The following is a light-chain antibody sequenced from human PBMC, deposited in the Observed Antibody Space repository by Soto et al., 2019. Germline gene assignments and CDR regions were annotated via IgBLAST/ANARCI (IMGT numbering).Light chain of an antibody. Sequence: EIVLTQSPGTLSLSPGERATLSCRASQAVTSPFLAWYQQKPGQAPRLVIYSTSGRATGIPDRFSGSGSGTDFTLTISSLEPEDSAVYYCQQRSNWPPTFGGGTKVEIK. V-gene: IGKV3D-20*02. J-gene: IGKJ4*01. CDR3: QQRSNWPPT. CDR1: QAVTSPF. CDR2: STS.